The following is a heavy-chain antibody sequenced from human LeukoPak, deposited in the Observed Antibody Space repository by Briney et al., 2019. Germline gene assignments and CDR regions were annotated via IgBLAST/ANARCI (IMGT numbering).Heavy chain of an antibody. J-gene: IGHJ5*02. CDR3: ARRAYSDYGGVSVDP. V-gene: IGHV4-39*01. Sequence: SETLSLTCTVSGGSISSSSYYWGWIRQPPGKGLEWIGSIYYSGSTYYNPSLKSRVTISVDTSKNQFSLKLSSVTAADTAVYYCARRAYSDYGGVSVDPWGQGTLVTVSS. D-gene: IGHD4-11*01. CDR1: GGSISSSSYY. CDR2: IYYSGST.